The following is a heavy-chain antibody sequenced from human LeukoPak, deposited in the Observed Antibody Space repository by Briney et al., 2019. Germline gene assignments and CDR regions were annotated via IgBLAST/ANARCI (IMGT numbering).Heavy chain of an antibody. CDR2: IYHSGST. V-gene: IGHV4-39*06. CDR3: ARVDSSWYFDY. CDR1: GGSISSGGYY. J-gene: IGHJ4*02. D-gene: IGHD6-13*01. Sequence: SETLSLTCTVSGGSISSGGYYWSWIRQPPGKGLEWIGEIYHSGSTNYNPSLQSRVTISVDKSKNQFALKLSSVSAADTAVYYCARVDSSWYFDYWGQGTLVTVSS.